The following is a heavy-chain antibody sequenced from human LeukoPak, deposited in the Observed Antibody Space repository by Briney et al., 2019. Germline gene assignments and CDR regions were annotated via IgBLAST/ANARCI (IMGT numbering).Heavy chain of an antibody. Sequence: SETLSLTCTASGGSISSYYWSWIRQPPGKGLEWIGYIYYSGSTNYNASLKSRVTISVDTSKNQFSLKLSSVTAADTAVYYCARGEVSQSKYRRNPVGFDPWGQGTLVTVSS. CDR3: ARGEVSQSKYRRNPVGFDP. J-gene: IGHJ5*02. D-gene: IGHD2/OR15-2a*01. CDR1: GGSISSYY. CDR2: IYYSGST. V-gene: IGHV4-59*01.